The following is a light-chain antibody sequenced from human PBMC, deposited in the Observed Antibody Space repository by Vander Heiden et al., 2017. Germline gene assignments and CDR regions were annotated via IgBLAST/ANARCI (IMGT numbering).Light chain of an antibody. CDR3: QSYDSSLSGSI. CDR2: GNN. J-gene: IGLJ2*01. CDR1: SSKIGAGYD. V-gene: IGLV1-40*01. Sequence: QSVLPQPPSVSAAPGQRVTISRTGSSSKIGAGYDVHWYQQLPGTAPKFLIYGNNNRHSGVPDRFSGSKSGTSASLAITGLQTEDEADYYCQSYDSSLSGSIFGGGTKLTVL.